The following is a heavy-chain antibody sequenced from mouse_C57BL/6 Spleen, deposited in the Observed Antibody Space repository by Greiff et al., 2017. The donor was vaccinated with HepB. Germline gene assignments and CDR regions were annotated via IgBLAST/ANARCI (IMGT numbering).Heavy chain of an antibody. V-gene: IGHV1-64*01. D-gene: IGHD1-1*01. J-gene: IGHJ4*01. CDR2: IHPNSGST. CDR1: GYTFTSYW. CDR3: ARRYYGSSSYAMDY. Sequence: VKLLESGAELVKPGASVKLSCKASGYTFTSYWMHWVKQRPGQGLEWIGMIHPNSGSTNYNEKFKSKATLTVDKSSSTAYMQLSSLTSEDSAVYYCARRYYGSSSYAMDYWGQGTSVTVSS.